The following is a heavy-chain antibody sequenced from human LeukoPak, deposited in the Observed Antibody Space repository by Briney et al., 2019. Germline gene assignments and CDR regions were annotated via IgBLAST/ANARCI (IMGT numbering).Heavy chain of an antibody. CDR1: GYTFTKYG. Sequence: ASVKVSCKASGYTFTKYGISWVRQAPGQGLEWMGWINGQKGNTKYTQKFQGRVTMTTDTSTSTAYIELRSLTSDDTAAYYCARDWWGYDVLTGDNWFDPWGQGTLVTVSS. V-gene: IGHV1-18*01. D-gene: IGHD3-9*01. J-gene: IGHJ5*02. CDR3: ARDWWGYDVLTGDNWFDP. CDR2: INGQKGNT.